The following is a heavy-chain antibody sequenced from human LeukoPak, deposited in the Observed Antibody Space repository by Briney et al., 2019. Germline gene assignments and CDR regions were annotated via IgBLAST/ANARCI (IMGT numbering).Heavy chain of an antibody. CDR3: ARSPFSGYYYDSSGYQNPTDY. CDR1: GYTFTGYY. D-gene: IGHD3-22*01. V-gene: IGHV1-2*02. CDR2: INPNSGGT. J-gene: IGHJ4*02. Sequence: ASVKVSCKASGYTFTGYYMHWVRQAPGQGLEWMGSINPNSGGTNYAQKFQGRVTMTRDTSISTAYMELSRLRSDDTAVYYCARSPFSGYYYDSSGYQNPTDYWGQGTLVTVSS.